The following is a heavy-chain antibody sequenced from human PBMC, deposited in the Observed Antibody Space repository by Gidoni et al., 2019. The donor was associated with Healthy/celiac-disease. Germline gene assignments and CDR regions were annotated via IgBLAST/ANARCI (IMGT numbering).Heavy chain of an antibody. V-gene: IGHV1-69*06. J-gene: IGHJ5*02. CDR2: IIPIYGTA. CDR3: ARVTGGQWLVPSPFDP. CDR1: GGTFSSYA. D-gene: IGHD6-19*01. Sequence: QVQLVQSGAEVKKPGSSVKVSCKASGGTFSSYAISWVRQAPGQGLEWMGGIIPIYGTANYAQKFQGRVTITADKSTSTADMELSSLRSEDTAVYYCARVTGGQWLVPSPFDPWGQGTLVTVSS.